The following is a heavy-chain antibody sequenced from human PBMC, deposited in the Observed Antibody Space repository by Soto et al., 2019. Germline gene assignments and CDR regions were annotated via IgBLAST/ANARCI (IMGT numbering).Heavy chain of an antibody. CDR2: IYYSGST. J-gene: IGHJ4*02. Sequence: SETLSLTCTVSGGSISSYYWSWIRQPPGKGLGWIGYIYYSGSTNYNPSLKSRVTISVDTSKNQFSLKLSSVTAADTAVYYCAREPTYCTSTSCYCYFDYSGQGTLGTVS. CDR3: AREPTYCTSTSCYCYFDY. D-gene: IGHD2-2*01. CDR1: GGSISSYY. V-gene: IGHV4-59*01.